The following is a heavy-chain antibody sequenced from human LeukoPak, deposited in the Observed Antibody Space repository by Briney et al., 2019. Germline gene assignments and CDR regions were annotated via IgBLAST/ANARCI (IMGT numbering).Heavy chain of an antibody. D-gene: IGHD3-3*01. J-gene: IGHJ4*02. CDR3: ASFYDFWSGYLN. V-gene: IGHV4-59*08. CDR2: IYYSGST. Sequence: SETLSLTCTVSSGSISSYYWNWIRQPPGKGLEWIGYIYYSGSTNYNPSLKSRVTISVDTSKNQFSLKLSSVTAADTAVYYCASFYDFWSGYLNWGQGTLVTVSS. CDR1: SGSISSYY.